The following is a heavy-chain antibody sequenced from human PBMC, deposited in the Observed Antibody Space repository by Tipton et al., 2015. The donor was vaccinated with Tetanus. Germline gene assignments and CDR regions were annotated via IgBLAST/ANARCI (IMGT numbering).Heavy chain of an antibody. D-gene: IGHD3-22*01. J-gene: IGHJ3*02. V-gene: IGHV3-11*01. CDR3: ARDNYYDTTGYFDAFDI. Sequence: GSLRLSCAASGFTFSDYAMSWIRQAPGKGLEWVSYITNSGSSSYIADSLKGRFTISRDNARNSLYLRVNTLRAEDTAIYYCARDNYYDTTGYFDAFDIWGQGTLVTVSS. CDR1: GFTFSDYA. CDR2: ITNSGSSS.